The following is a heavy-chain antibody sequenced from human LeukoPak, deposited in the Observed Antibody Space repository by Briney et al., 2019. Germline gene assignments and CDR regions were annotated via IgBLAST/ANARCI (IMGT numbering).Heavy chain of an antibody. D-gene: IGHD2-21*01. V-gene: IGHV3-23*01. J-gene: IGHJ2*01. CDR3: ARDGEPRLDWYFGL. CDR1: GFTFFSYP. CDR2: ISGSGGST. Sequence: GGSLRLSCAASGFTFFSYPMHWVRQAPGKGLEWVSAISGSGGSTYYADSVKGRLTISRDNSKHTLYLQMNSLRAEDTAIYYCARDGEPRLDWYFGLWGRGTLVTVSS.